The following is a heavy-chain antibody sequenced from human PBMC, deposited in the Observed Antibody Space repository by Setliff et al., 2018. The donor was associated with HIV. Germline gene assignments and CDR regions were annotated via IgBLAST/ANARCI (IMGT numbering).Heavy chain of an antibody. CDR2: LNVRSGGP. D-gene: IGHD2-2*01. J-gene: IGHJ6*02. Sequence: ASVKVSCKASGYSFSDYYIHWVRQAPGHGLEWMGWLNVRSGGPNYAQKFRGRVTVTGNTDTSTAYLELSSLKSEDTAVYYCARVAFCSSDSFFRAWDYNVMDVWGQGTTGTVSS. V-gene: IGHV1-2*02. CDR1: GYSFSDYY. CDR3: ARVAFCSSDSFFRAWDYNVMDV.